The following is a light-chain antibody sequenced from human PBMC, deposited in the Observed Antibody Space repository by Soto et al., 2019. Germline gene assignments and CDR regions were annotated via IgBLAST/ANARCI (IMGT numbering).Light chain of an antibody. Sequence: DIQMTQSPSTLSASVGDRVTITCRASQSISDLLAWYQQKPGKAPKLLIYKAYSLKSGVPSRFSGSGSGTEYTLNISSLQPDDFSTYFCQQYNDYWTFGQGTKVEIK. CDR3: QQYNDYWT. CDR1: QSISDL. CDR2: KAY. J-gene: IGKJ1*01. V-gene: IGKV1-5*03.